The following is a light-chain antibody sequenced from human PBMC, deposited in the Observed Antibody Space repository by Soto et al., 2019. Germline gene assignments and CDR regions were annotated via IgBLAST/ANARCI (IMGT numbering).Light chain of an antibody. V-gene: IGLV2-14*01. CDR1: RRDVGGYNY. CDR3: SSYISSSTFVV. CDR2: EVS. J-gene: IGLJ2*01. Sequence: QSALTQPASVSGSPGQSITISCTGTRRDVGGYNYVSWHQQHPGKAPKVIITEVSNRPSGVSNRFSGSKSGNTASLTISGLQAEDEADYYCSSYISSSTFVVFGGGTKVTVL.